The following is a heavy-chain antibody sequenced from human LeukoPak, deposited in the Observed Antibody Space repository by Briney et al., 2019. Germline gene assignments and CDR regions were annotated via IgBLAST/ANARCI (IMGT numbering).Heavy chain of an antibody. CDR1: GGSISSYY. D-gene: IGHD4-17*01. CDR2: IYYSGST. CDR3: ARGIRYGDYDY. J-gene: IGHJ4*02. V-gene: IGHV4-59*01. Sequence: SETLSLTCTVSGGSISSYYWSWIRQPPGKGLEWIGYIYYSGSTNYNPSLKSRVTISVDTPKNQFSLKLSSVTAADTAVYYCARGIRYGDYDYWGQGTLVTVSS.